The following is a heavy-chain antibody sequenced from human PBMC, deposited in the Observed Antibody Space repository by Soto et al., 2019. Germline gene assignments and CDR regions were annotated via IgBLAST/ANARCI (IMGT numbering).Heavy chain of an antibody. D-gene: IGHD1-26*01. J-gene: IGHJ4*02. Sequence: GGSLRLSCQVSGFTFGSYAMRWVRQAPGKGLEWVALAQSNHVTYYADSVRGRFTVSRDNTKNTVYLQMDSLRVEDTALYYCAKWLRGGSFYCDFWGQGAMVTV. CDR3: AKWLRGGSFYCDF. CDR2: AQSNHVT. CDR1: GFTFGSYA. V-gene: IGHV3-23*01.